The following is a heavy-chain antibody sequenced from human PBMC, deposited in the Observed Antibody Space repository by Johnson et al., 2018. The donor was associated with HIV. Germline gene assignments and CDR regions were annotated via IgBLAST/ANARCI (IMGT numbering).Heavy chain of an antibody. CDR1: GFTFSSYW. CDR3: ARDPDLDAFDI. J-gene: IGHJ3*02. D-gene: IGHD1-14*01. CDR2: IKQEGSEN. Sequence: VQVVESGGGLAKPAWSPRLSCAASGFTFSSYWMSWVRQAPGKGLEWVANIKQEGSENYYVDSVRGRFTISRDKAKNSLYLQMNSLRAEDTAVYYCARDPDLDAFDIWGQGTMVTVSS. V-gene: IGHV3-7*03.